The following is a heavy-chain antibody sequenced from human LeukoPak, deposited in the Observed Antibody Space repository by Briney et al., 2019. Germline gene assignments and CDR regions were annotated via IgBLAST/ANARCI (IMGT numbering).Heavy chain of an antibody. CDR3: ARGIPADY. V-gene: IGHV3-30*03. CDR2: ISYDGRNE. CDR1: GFTFSSYR. J-gene: IGHJ4*02. Sequence: PGGSLRLSCRASGFTFSSYRMNWVRQAPGKGLEWVAVISYDGRNEHYADSVKGRFTISRDNSKNTLYLQMNSLRVEDTAVYYCARGIPADYWGQGTLVTVSS.